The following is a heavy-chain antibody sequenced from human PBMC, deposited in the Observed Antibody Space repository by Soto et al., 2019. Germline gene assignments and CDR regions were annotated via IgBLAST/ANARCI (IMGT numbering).Heavy chain of an antibody. CDR1: GGSISSSSYY. D-gene: IGHD1-1*01. J-gene: IGHJ5*02. CDR3: ARHYMNELNNWFDP. V-gene: IGHV4-39*01. Sequence: SSETLSLTCTFSGGSISSSSYYLGWIRQPPGKGLEWIGSIYYSGSTYYNPSLKSRVTISVDTSKNQFSLKLSSVTAADTAVYYCARHYMNELNNWFDPWGQGTLVTVSS. CDR2: IYYSGST.